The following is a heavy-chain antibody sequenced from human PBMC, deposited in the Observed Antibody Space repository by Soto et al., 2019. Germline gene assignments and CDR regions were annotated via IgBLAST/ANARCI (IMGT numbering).Heavy chain of an antibody. CDR2: ISGSGADT. D-gene: IGHD6-19*01. V-gene: IGHV3-23*01. J-gene: IGHJ4*02. Sequence: DVQLLESGGGLAQPGGSVRLSCAASGFTFSSYAMSWVRQAPGKGLEWVSAISGSGADTSYADSVRGLFTISRDNSKATLVPQITSLGAEDTAVYYCGKERRGSGWFVCSYWAQGILVTVSS. CDR1: GFTFSSYA. CDR3: GKERRGSGWFVCSY.